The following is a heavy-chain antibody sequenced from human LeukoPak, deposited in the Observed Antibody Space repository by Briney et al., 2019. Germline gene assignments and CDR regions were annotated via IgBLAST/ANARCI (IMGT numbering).Heavy chain of an antibody. J-gene: IGHJ4*02. V-gene: IGHV3-23*01. D-gene: IGHD3-16*01. Sequence: PGGSLRLSCAASGFTFSSYAMSWVRQAPGKGLEWVSAISGSGGSTYYADSVKGRFTISRDSSRDTPYLQMNSLRAEDTAVYYCAKGYYDYVWGSYYFDYWGQGTLVTVSS. CDR3: AKGYYDYVWGSYYFDY. CDR2: ISGSGGST. CDR1: GFTFSSYA.